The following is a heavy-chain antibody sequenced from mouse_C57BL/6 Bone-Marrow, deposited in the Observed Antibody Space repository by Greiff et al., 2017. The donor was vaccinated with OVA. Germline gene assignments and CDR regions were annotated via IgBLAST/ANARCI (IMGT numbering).Heavy chain of an antibody. CDR2: LSSGGSYT. J-gene: IGHJ2*01. Sequence: DVKLVESGGDLVKPGGSLKLSCAASGFTFSSYGMSWVRQTPDKRLEWVATLSSGGSYTYYPDSVKGRFTISRDNAKNTLYLQMSSLKSEDTAMYYCARHFYYSNYGFDYWGQGTTLTVSS. V-gene: IGHV5-6*02. CDR3: ARHFYYSNYGFDY. CDR1: GFTFSSYG. D-gene: IGHD2-5*01.